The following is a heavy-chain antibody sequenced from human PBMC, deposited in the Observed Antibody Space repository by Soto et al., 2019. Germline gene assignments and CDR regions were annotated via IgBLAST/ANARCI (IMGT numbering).Heavy chain of an antibody. J-gene: IGHJ6*02. Sequence: SETLSLTCTVSGGSIRSGGYYWSWVRQNPRRGLEWIGNIYYSGNTYYNPSLKSRLTISVDTSKNQFSLNLSSVTAADTAVYYCARDRIMATAGTARHYFGLDVWGQGTTVTVSS. D-gene: IGHD5-12*01. CDR3: ARDRIMATAGTARHYFGLDV. CDR1: GGSIRSGGYY. V-gene: IGHV4-31*03. CDR2: IYYSGNT.